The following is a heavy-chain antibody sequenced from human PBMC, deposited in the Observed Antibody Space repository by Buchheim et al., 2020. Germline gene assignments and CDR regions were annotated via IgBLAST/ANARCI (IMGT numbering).Heavy chain of an antibody. V-gene: IGHV4-4*02. CDR1: GGSISTINW. D-gene: IGHD1-26*01. CDR3: ARHDHSGSYYFDY. CDR2: IYHSGST. J-gene: IGHJ4*02. Sequence: QVQLQESGPGLVKPSGTLSLTCAISGGSISTINWWSWVRQPPGKGLEWIGEIYHSGSTNYNPSLTSRVTLSVDKSKNQFSLNLSAVTAADTAVYYCARHDHSGSYYFDYWGQGTL.